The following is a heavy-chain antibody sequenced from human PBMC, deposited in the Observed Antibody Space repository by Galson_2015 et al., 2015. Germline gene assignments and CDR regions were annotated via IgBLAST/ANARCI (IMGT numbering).Heavy chain of an antibody. CDR1: GYTFTGYY. D-gene: IGHD1-14*01. Sequence: VKVSCKASGYTFTGYYMHWVRQAPGQGLEWMGWINAGNGNTKYSQKFQGRVTVTRDTSASTAYMELSSLRSEDTAVYYCARGIVYPGPQVFQDWGQGTLVTVSS. J-gene: IGHJ4*02. CDR2: INAGNGNT. CDR3: ARGIVYPGPQVFQD. V-gene: IGHV1-3*01.